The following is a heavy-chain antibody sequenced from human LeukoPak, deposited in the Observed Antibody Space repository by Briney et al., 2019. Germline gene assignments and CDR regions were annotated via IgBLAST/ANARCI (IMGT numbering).Heavy chain of an antibody. J-gene: IGHJ4*02. Sequence: ASVKVSCKASGYTFTGYYMHWVRQAPGQGLEWMGWINPNSGGTDYAQKFQGRVTMTRDTSISTAYMELSRLRSDDTAVYYCARGGGDQDLPYDYWGQGTLVTVSS. D-gene: IGHD2-21*02. CDR2: INPNSGGT. CDR3: ARGGGDQDLPYDY. CDR1: GYTFTGYY. V-gene: IGHV1-2*02.